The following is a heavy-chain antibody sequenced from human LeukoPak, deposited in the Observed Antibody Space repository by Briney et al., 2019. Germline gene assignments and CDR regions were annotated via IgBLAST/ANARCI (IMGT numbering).Heavy chain of an antibody. Sequence: GGSLRLSGAASGFTFSSYAMHWVRQAPGKGLEWVAVISYDGSNKYYADSVKGRFTISRDNSKNTLYLQMNSLRAEDTAVYYCARPDEGYFGYWGQGTLVTVSS. CDR2: ISYDGSNK. CDR3: ARPDEGYFGY. J-gene: IGHJ4*02. CDR1: GFTFSSYA. V-gene: IGHV3-30-3*01.